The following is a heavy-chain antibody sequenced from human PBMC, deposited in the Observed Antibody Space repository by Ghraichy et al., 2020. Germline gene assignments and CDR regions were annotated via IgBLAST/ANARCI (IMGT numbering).Heavy chain of an antibody. J-gene: IGHJ4*02. D-gene: IGHD3-16*01. V-gene: IGHV1-2*04. CDR1: GYTFTGYY. Sequence: ASVKVSCKASGYTFTGYYMHWVRQAPGQGLEWMGWINPNSGGTNYAQKFQCCVTMTRDTSISTAYMELSRLRSDDTAVYYCARDFGHWFDYWGQGTLVTVSS. CDR3: ARDFGHWFDY. CDR2: INPNSGGT.